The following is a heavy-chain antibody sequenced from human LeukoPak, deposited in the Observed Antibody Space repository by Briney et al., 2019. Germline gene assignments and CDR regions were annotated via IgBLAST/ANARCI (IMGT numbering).Heavy chain of an antibody. CDR1: GYTFTGCY. V-gene: IGHV1-2*02. D-gene: IGHD5-18*01. J-gene: IGHJ4*02. CDR2: INPNSGGT. Sequence: ASVKVSCKASGYTFTGCYMHWVRQAPGQGLEWMGWINPNSGGTNYAQKFQGRVTMTRDTSISTAYMELSRLRSDDTAVYYCARVKSGYSYGLVYWGQGTLVTVSS. CDR3: ARVKSGYSYGLVY.